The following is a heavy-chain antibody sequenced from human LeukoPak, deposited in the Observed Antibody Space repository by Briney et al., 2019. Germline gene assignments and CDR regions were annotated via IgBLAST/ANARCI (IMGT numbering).Heavy chain of an antibody. V-gene: IGHV3-30-3*02. Sequence: GGSLRLSCAASGFTFSSYAMHWVRQAPGKGLEWVAVISYDGSNKYYADSVKGRFTISRDNSKNTLYLQMNSLRAEDTAVYYCAKNSGYGSGSYLDYWGQGTLVTVSS. J-gene: IGHJ4*02. CDR2: ISYDGSNK. CDR1: GFTFSSYA. CDR3: AKNSGYGSGSYLDY. D-gene: IGHD3-10*01.